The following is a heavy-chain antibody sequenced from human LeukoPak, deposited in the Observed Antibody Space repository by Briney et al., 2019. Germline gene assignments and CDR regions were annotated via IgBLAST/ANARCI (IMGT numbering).Heavy chain of an antibody. CDR3: ARVEVPRDINDWYFDL. CDR1: GGSISSYY. D-gene: IGHD2-15*01. V-gene: IGHV4-59*08. Sequence: SETLSLTCTVSGGSISSYYWSWIRQPPGKGLEWIGYIYYSGSTNYNPSLKSRVTISVDTSKNQFSLKLRLVTAADTAVYYCARVEVPRDINDWYFDLWGRGTLVTVSS. J-gene: IGHJ2*01. CDR2: IYYSGST.